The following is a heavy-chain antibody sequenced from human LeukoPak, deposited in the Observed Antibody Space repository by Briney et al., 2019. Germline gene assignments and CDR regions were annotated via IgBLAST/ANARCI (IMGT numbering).Heavy chain of an antibody. V-gene: IGHV3-20*04. D-gene: IGHD3-3*01. Sequence: GGSLRLSCAASGFTFDDYGMSWVRQAPGKGLEWVSGINWNGGSTGYADSVKGRFTISRDNAKNSLYLQMNSLRAEDTAVYYCARATDFWSGSGSYYMDVWGKGTTVTVSS. CDR3: ARATDFWSGSGSYYMDV. J-gene: IGHJ6*03. CDR2: INWNGGST. CDR1: GFTFDDYG.